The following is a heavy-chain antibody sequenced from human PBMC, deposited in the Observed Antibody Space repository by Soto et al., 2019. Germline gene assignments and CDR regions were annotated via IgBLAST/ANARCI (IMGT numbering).Heavy chain of an antibody. J-gene: IGHJ5*02. V-gene: IGHV4-59*01. CDR3: AREGEGYNWAAWFAP. CDR2: ISYSGSP. Sequence: PSETLSLTSTVSRGSISSSYWTWIRQPPGKGLEWIGYISYSGSPNYNPSLKSRVTISADTSKNQFSLKLSSVTAADTAVYYCAREGEGYNWAAWFAPWGQGTRVTVSS. D-gene: IGHD5-12*01. CDR1: RGSISSSY.